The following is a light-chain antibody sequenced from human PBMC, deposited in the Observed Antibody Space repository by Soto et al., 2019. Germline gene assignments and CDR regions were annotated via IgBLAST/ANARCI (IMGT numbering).Light chain of an antibody. Sequence: QSALTQPASVSGSPGQSITISCTGTSSDVGGYKYVTWYQHHPGKAPKLMIYEVSNRPSGVSYRFSGSKSGNTASLTISGLQAEDEADYFCSSYTSSSTLFVFGTGTKLTVL. J-gene: IGLJ1*01. V-gene: IGLV2-14*01. CDR3: SSYTSSSTLFV. CDR2: EVS. CDR1: SSDVGGYKY.